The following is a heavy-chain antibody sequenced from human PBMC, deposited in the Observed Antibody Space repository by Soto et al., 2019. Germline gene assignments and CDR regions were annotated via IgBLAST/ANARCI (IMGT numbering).Heavy chain of an antibody. V-gene: IGHV3-30*18. CDR1: GFTFSSYG. D-gene: IGHD3-10*01. CDR2: ILYDGSDK. Sequence: GSLRLSCAASGFTFSSYGMHWVRQAPGKGLEWVTGILYDGSDKYYADSVKGRFTISRENSKNTLYLQMNSLRTEDSAVYYCAKAGGGFGDFVHHWGQGTPVTVSS. J-gene: IGHJ4*02. CDR3: AKAGGGFGDFVHH.